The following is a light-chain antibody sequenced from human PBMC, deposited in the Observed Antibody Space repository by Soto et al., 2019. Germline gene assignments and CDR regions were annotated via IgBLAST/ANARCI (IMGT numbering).Light chain of an antibody. J-gene: IGKJ3*01. CDR3: QQYYSTLFT. Sequence: DIVMTQSPDSLAVSLGERATINCKSSQSVLNRSNNKNYLAWYQQKPGQPPKMLIYWASTRESGVPDRFSGSGSGTDFNLTISSLQAEDVAVYYCQQYYSTLFTFGPGTKVDIK. V-gene: IGKV4-1*01. CDR2: WAS. CDR1: QSVLNRSNNKNY.